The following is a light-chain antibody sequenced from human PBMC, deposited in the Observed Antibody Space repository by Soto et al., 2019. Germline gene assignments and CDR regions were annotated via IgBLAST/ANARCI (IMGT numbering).Light chain of an antibody. J-gene: IGKJ5*01. Sequence: IQMTQSPSSLSASVGDRVTITCQASQAIAKNLNWYQQKPGKAPTLLIYDASSLQTGVPSRFSGSGSATHFTFTISSLQSEDIATYYCQQYDNLLPITFGQGTRLEIK. CDR2: DAS. V-gene: IGKV1-33*01. CDR3: QQYDNLLPIT. CDR1: QAIAKN.